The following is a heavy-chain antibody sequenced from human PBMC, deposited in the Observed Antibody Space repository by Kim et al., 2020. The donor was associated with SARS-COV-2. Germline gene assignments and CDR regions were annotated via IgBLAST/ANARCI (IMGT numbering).Heavy chain of an antibody. D-gene: IGHD4-17*01. J-gene: IGHJ4*02. CDR3: ARSLFSDDFGDSGNSLGYDY. Sequence: GRFTISRDNAKNTLFLQMNSLGPEDTAVYYCARSLFSDDFGDSGNSLGYDYWGQGTLVTVSS. V-gene: IGHV3-30*01.